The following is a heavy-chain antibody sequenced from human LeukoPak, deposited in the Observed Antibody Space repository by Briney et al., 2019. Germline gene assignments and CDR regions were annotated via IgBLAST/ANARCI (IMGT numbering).Heavy chain of an antibody. CDR3: AGPYSSSWYRENYYYYGMDV. CDR1: GFTFGDYA. D-gene: IGHD6-13*01. J-gene: IGHJ6*02. CDR2: IRSKAYGGTT. V-gene: IGHV3-49*03. Sequence: PGGSLRLSCTASGFTFGDYAMSWFRQAPGKGLEWVGFIRSKAYGGTTEYAASVKGRFTISRDDSKSIAYLQMNSLKTEDTAVYYCAGPYSSSWYRENYYYYGMDVWGQGTTVTVSS.